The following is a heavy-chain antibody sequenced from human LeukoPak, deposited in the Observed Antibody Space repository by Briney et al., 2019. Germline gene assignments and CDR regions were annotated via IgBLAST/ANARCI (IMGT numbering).Heavy chain of an antibody. V-gene: IGHV3-21*01. CDR1: GFTFSSYS. CDR2: ISSSSSYI. J-gene: IGHJ4*02. CDR3: ARDGHYYDSSGYLDY. Sequence: GGSLRLSCAASGFTFSSYSMNWVRQAPGKGLEWVSSISSSSSYIYYADSVKGRFTISRDNDKNSLYLQMNRLSAEDTAVYYCARDGHYYDSSGYLDYWGQGTLGTVS. D-gene: IGHD3-22*01.